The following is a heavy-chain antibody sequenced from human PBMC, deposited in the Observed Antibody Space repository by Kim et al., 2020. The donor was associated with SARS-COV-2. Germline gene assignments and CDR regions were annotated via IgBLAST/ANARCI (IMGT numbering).Heavy chain of an antibody. CDR2: INPSGGST. Sequence: ASVKVSCKASGYTFTSYYMHWVRQAPGQGLEWMGIINPSGGSTSYAQKFQGRVTMTRDTSTSTVYMELSSLRSEDTAVYYCAREGYCSSTSCYPEDDAFDIWGQGTMVTVSS. CDR1: GYTFTSYY. J-gene: IGHJ3*02. V-gene: IGHV1-46*01. D-gene: IGHD2-2*01. CDR3: AREGYCSSTSCYPEDDAFDI.